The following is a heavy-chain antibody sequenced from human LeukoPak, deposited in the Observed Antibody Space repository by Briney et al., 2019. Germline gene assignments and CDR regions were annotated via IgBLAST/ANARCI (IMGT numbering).Heavy chain of an antibody. V-gene: IGHV5-51*01. Sequence: GESLKISCKGSGYSFTSYWIGWVRQVPGKGLEWMGIIYPGDSDTRYSPSFQGQVTISADKSISTAYLQWSSLKASDTAMYYCARHRGSSFPLNYFDYWGQGTLVTVSS. J-gene: IGHJ4*02. CDR3: ARHRGSSFPLNYFDY. D-gene: IGHD6-6*01. CDR2: IYPGDSDT. CDR1: GYSFTSYW.